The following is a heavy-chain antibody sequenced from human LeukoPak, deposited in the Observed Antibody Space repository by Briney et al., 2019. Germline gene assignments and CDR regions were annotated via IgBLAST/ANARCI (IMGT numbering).Heavy chain of an antibody. J-gene: IGHJ4*02. CDR3: AREGGFDY. D-gene: IGHD3-16*01. CDR2: ISSSNI. V-gene: IGHV3-48*01. CDR1: GFTFSSYA. Sequence: GGSLRLSCAASGFTFSSYAMSWVRQAPGKGLEWVSYISSSNIYYADSVKGRFTISRDNAKNSLYLQMSSLRAEDTAVYYCAREGGFDYWGQGTLVTVSS.